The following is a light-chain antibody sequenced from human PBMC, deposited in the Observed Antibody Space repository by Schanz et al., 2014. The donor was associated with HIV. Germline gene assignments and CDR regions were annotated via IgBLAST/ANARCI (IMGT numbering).Light chain of an antibody. CDR3: QQYSTYPYT. V-gene: IGKV1-5*03. J-gene: IGKJ2*01. CDR1: QSINRW. Sequence: DIQMTQSPSTLSTSVGDTVTITCRASQSINRWLAWYQQKPGKAPNLLIYQASTLETGVPSRFSGRGSGTEFTLTISNLEPDDFAIYYCQQYSTYPYTFGQGTKLDIQ. CDR2: QAS.